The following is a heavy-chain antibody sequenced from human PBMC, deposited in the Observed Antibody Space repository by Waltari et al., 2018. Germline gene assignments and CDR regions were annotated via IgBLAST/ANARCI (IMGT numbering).Heavy chain of an antibody. V-gene: IGHV3-74*01. CDR1: GFIFSTYW. CDR2: IVNGDGSGT. J-gene: IGHJ6*04. Sequence: EVQLVESRGGLVQPGGSLRLSCEASGFIFSTYWMHWFRQAPGKGLVWVSRIVNGDGSGTSSADSGKGRFTIARDNAKNTLYLQMNSLRAEDTGVYYCARDHYYSKDVWGTGTTVTVSS. CDR3: ARDHYYSKDV.